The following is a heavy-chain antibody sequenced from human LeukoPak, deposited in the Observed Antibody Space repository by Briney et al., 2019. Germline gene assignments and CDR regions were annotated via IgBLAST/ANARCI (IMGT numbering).Heavy chain of an antibody. CDR1: GGSFSGYY. CDR2: INHSGST. Sequence: SPSETLSLTCAVYGGSFSGYYWSWIRQPPGKGLEWIGEINHSGSTNYNPSLKSRVTISVDTSKNQFSLKLSSVTAADTAVYYCARRAPRITMVRGVLGRWFDPWGQGTLVTVSS. D-gene: IGHD3-10*01. CDR3: ARRAPRITMVRGVLGRWFDP. J-gene: IGHJ5*02. V-gene: IGHV4-34*01.